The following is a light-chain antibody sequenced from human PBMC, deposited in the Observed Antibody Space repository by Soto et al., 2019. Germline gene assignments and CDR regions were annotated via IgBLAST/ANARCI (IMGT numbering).Light chain of an antibody. CDR3: QQYGSSGT. CDR1: QSVSNNY. CDR2: GAS. Sequence: EIVLTQSPGTLSLSPGERATLSYRASQSVSNNYIAWYQQNPGQAPRLLIYGASNRATGIPDRFSGSGSGTDFTLTISRLEPEDFTVYYCQQYGSSGTFGQGTKVDI. V-gene: IGKV3-20*01. J-gene: IGKJ1*01.